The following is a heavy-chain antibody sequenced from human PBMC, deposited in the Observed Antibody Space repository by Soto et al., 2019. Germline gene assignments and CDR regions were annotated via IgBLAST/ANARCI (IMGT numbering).Heavy chain of an antibody. J-gene: IGHJ6*02. V-gene: IGHV4-4*02. CDR1: GGSISSSNW. CDR2: IYHSGST. Sequence: QVQLQESGPGLVKPSGTLSLTCAVSGGSISSSNWWSWVRQPPGKGLEWIGEIYHSGSTNYNPSLKSRCTIAVDKSNNQFSRKLSSVTAADTAVYYCARVVGGYYYGMDVWGQGTTVTVSS. CDR3: ARVVGGYYYGMDV. D-gene: IGHD2-2*01.